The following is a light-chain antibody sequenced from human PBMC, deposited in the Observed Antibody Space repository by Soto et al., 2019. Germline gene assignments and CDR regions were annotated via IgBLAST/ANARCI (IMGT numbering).Light chain of an antibody. Sequence: DIQMTQSPSTLSASVGDRVTITCRASQSISSWLAWYQQKPGKAPKLLIYDASSLESGVPSSFSGSGSGTKFPLPILPLPPYYFPTFSRQPYNIFSEPFGQGTKGDIQ. CDR1: QSISSW. V-gene: IGKV1-5*01. CDR2: DAS. CDR3: QPYNIFSEP. J-gene: IGKJ1*01.